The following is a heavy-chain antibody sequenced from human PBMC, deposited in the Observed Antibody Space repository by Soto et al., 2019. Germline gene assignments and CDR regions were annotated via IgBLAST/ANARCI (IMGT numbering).Heavy chain of an antibody. CDR1: GFTFSSYA. D-gene: IGHD2-21*02. J-gene: IGHJ4*02. Sequence: GGSLRLSCAASGFTFSSYAMHWVRQAPGKGLEWVAVISYDGSNKYYADSVKGRFTISRDNSKNTLYLQMNSLRAEDTAVYYCARDTADYFDYWGQGTLVTVSS. V-gene: IGHV3-30-3*01. CDR2: ISYDGSNK. CDR3: ARDTADYFDY.